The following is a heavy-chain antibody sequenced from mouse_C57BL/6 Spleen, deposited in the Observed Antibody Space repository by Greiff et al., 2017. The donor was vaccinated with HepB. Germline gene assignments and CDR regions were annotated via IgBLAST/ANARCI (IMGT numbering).Heavy chain of an antibody. CDR1: GFSFNTYA. Sequence: EVKLVESGGGLVQPKGSLKLSCAASGFSFNTYAMNWVRQAPGKGLEWVARIRSKSNNYATYYADSVKDRFTISRDDSESMLYLQMNNLKTEDTAMYYCVTGSSYFDYWGQGTTLTVSS. D-gene: IGHD1-1*01. CDR3: VTGSSYFDY. J-gene: IGHJ2*01. CDR2: IRSKSNNYAT. V-gene: IGHV10-1*01.